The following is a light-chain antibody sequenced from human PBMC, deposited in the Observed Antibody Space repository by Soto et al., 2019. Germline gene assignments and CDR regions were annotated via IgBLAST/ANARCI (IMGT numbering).Light chain of an antibody. CDR3: QQYNNWPRT. Sequence: EIVMTQSPATLSVSPGERATLSCRASQSVSSNLAWYQQKPGQAPRLLIYGASTRANGIPARFSGSGSGTESTLTISSLQSEDFAVYYCQQYNNWPRTFGQGTKVEIK. CDR1: QSVSSN. J-gene: IGKJ1*01. CDR2: GAS. V-gene: IGKV3-15*01.